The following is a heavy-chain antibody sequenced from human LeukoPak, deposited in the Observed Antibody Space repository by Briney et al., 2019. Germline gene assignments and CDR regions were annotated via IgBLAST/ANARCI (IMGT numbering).Heavy chain of an antibody. CDR2: IRYDGSNK. CDR3: VKGPRYQLPSGGYYFDY. CDR1: GFTFSSYG. V-gene: IGHV3-30*02. Sequence: PGGSLRLSCAASGFTFSSYGMHWVRQAPGKGLEWVAFIRYDGSNKYYADSVKGRFTISRDNSKNTLYLQMNSLRAEDTAVYYCVKGPRYQLPSGGYYFDYWGQGALVTVSS. J-gene: IGHJ4*02. D-gene: IGHD2-2*01.